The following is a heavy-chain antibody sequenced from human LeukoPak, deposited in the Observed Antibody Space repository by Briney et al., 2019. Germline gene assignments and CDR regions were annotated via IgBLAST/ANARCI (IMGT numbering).Heavy chain of an antibody. D-gene: IGHD3-3*01. V-gene: IGHV3-7*04. Sequence: GGSLRLSCAASGFTFSSYWMSWVRQAPGKGLEWVANIKQDGSEKYYVDSVKGRFTISRDNAKNSLYLQMNSLRAEDTAVYYCARGKGVVHYYYYMDVWGKGTTVTVSS. J-gene: IGHJ6*03. CDR2: IKQDGSEK. CDR1: GFTFSSYW. CDR3: ARGKGVVHYYYYMDV.